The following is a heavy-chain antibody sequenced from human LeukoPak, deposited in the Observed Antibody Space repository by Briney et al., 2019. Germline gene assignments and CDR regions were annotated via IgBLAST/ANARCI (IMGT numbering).Heavy chain of an antibody. V-gene: IGHV3-21*01. Sequence: PGGSLRLSCAASGFTFSSYSMNWVRQAPGKGLEWVSSISSSSSYIYYTDSVKGRFTISGDNAKNSLYLQMNSLRAEDTAVYYCARDSLSNSGYYYYYYMDVWGKGTTVTVSS. CDR3: ARDSLSNSGYYYYYYMDV. CDR2: ISSSSSYI. J-gene: IGHJ6*03. D-gene: IGHD4-23*01. CDR1: GFTFSSYS.